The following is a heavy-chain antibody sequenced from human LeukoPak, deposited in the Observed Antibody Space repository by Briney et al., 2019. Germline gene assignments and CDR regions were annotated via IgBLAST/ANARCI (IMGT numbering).Heavy chain of an antibody. CDR3: ASGAGLLWFGESVRYYMDV. J-gene: IGHJ6*03. CDR2: INPNSGDT. D-gene: IGHD3-10*01. Sequence: GASVKVSCKASGGIFSTYPVSWVRQAPGQGLEWVGWINPNSGDTNYAQKFQGRVTMTRDTSISTAYMELSRLRSDDTAVYYCASGAGLLWFGESVRYYMDVWGKGTTVTISS. V-gene: IGHV1-2*02. CDR1: GGIFSTYP.